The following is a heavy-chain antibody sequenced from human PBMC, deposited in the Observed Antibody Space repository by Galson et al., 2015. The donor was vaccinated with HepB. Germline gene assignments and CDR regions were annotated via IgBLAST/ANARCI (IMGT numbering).Heavy chain of an antibody. CDR1: GFTFSSYA. CDR3: AKVGRGIQLWADY. V-gene: IGHV3-23*01. CDR2: ISGSGGST. D-gene: IGHD5-18*01. J-gene: IGHJ4*02. Sequence: SLRLSCAASGFTFSSYAMSWVRQAPGKGLEWVSAISGSGGSTYYADSVKGRFTISRDNSKNTLYLQMNSLRAEDTAVYYCAKVGRGIQLWADYWGQGTLVTVSS.